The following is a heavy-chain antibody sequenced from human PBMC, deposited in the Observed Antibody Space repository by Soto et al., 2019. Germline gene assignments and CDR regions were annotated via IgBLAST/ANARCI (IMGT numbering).Heavy chain of an antibody. CDR3: ASGSYVVPDY. J-gene: IGHJ4*02. CDR1: GGSFSGYY. Sequence: QVQLQQWGAGLLKPSETPSLTCAVYGGSFSGYYWSWIRQPPGKGLEWIGEINHSGSTNYNPSLKSRVTISVDTSKNQFSLKLSSVTAADTAVYYCASGSYVVPDYWGQGTLVTVSS. D-gene: IGHD1-26*01. V-gene: IGHV4-34*01. CDR2: INHSGST.